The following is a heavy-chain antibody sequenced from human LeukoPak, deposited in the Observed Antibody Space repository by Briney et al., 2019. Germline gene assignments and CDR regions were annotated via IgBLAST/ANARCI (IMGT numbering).Heavy chain of an antibody. CDR3: ATPAAYYYDSSGYYLFDY. D-gene: IGHD3-22*01. CDR2: IIPIFDTA. CDR1: GGTFSSYA. Sequence: ASVKVSCKASGGTFSSYAISWVRQAPGQGLEWMGGIIPIFDTANYAQKFQGRVTITADESTSTAYMELSSLRSEDTAVYYCATPAAYYYDSSGYYLFDYWGQGTLVTVSS. J-gene: IGHJ4*02. V-gene: IGHV1-69*13.